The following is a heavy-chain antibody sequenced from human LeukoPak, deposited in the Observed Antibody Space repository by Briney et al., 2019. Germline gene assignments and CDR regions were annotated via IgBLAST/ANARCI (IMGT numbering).Heavy chain of an antibody. J-gene: IGHJ6*02. CDR1: GYTFTSYD. CDR3: ARGWRYYDFWSGYWERRKDYYGMEV. CDR2: MNPNNGNT. D-gene: IGHD3-3*01. Sequence: ASVKVSCKPSGYTFTSYDINWVRQATGQGLEWMGWMNPNNGNTVYAQKFQGRVTMTRNTSISTAYMELSSLRSEDTAVYYCARGWRYYDFWSGYWERRKDYYGMEVWGPGTTVTVPS. V-gene: IGHV1-8*01.